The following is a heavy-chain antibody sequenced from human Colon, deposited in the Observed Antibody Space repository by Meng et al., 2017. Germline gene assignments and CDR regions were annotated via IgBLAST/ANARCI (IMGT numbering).Heavy chain of an antibody. D-gene: IGHD2-8*02. CDR2: IIHGGSP. Sequence: QVQLQQWGAGLFKPSETLSLTCAGNGGSLSGAYWNWIRQPPGKGLEWIGEIIHGGSPSYNPSLKSRVTISIDTSKNQLSLMLSSVTAADTAVYYCARRPTGIDYWGQGTLVTVSS. V-gene: IGHV4-34*12. CDR3: ARRPTGIDY. J-gene: IGHJ4*02. CDR1: GGSLSGAY.